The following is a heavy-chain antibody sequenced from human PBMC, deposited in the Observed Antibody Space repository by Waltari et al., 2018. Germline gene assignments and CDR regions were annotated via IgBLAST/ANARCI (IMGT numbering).Heavy chain of an antibody. CDR2: LYWNDDK. D-gene: IGHD1-7*01. J-gene: IGHJ4*02. CDR1: GFSLSTSGVG. Sequence: QITLKESGPTLVKPTQTLTLTCTFSGFSLSTSGVGVGWIRQPPGKALEWLALLYWNDDKRYSPSLKSRLTITKDTSKNQVVLTMTNMDPVDTATYYCAQALGSLITGTTLFDYWGQGTLVTVSS. CDR3: AQALGSLITGTTLFDY. V-gene: IGHV2-5*01.